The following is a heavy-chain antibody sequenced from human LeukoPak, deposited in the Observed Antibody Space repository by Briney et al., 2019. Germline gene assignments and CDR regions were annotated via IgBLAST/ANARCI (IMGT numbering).Heavy chain of an antibody. CDR3: ARYGHLRGPRGYGMDV. D-gene: IGHD3-10*01. Sequence: PSETPSHTCAVYCGSFRGYHWSWIRQPPGRGPEWIGEINHSGSPHYNPSLKSRVTISVDTSKNQFSLKLSSVTAADTAVYYCARYGHLRGPRGYGMDVWGKGTTVTVSS. J-gene: IGHJ6*04. V-gene: IGHV4-34*01. CDR1: CGSFRGYH. CDR2: INHSGSP.